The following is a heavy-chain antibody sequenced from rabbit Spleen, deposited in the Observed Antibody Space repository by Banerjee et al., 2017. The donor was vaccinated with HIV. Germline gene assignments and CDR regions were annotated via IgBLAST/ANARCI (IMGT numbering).Heavy chain of an antibody. J-gene: IGHJ6*01. CDR3: ARDSSSSFSSYGMDL. V-gene: IGHV1S40*01. CDR1: GVSFSGSSY. D-gene: IGHD1-1*01. Sequence: EESGGDLVKPGASLTLTCIASGVSFSGSSYMCWVRQAPGKGLEWIACIDAGSSGFTYFASWAKGRFTCSKTSSTTATLQMTRLTVADTATYFCARDSSSSFSSYGMDLWGPGTLVTVS. CDR2: IDAGSSGFT.